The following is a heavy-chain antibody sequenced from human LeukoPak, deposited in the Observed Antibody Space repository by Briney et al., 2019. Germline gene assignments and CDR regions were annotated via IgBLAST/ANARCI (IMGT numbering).Heavy chain of an antibody. CDR1: GYSFTSYW. CDR3: ARQAGAAAGYRAFDY. J-gene: IGHJ4*02. CDR2: IYPGDSDT. D-gene: IGHD6-13*01. Sequence: PGESLKISCKGSGYSFTSYWIGWVRQMPGKGLEWMGIIYPGDSDTRYSPSFQGQVTISADKSISTAYLQWSSLKASDTAMYYCARQAGAAAGYRAFDYWGQGTLVTVFS. V-gene: IGHV5-51*01.